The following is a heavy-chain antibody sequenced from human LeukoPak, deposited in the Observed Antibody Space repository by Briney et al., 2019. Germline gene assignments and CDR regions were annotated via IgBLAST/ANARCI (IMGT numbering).Heavy chain of an antibody. J-gene: IGHJ2*01. CDR3: ARVEPFRGYSYGPYWYFDL. CDR1: GGTFSSYA. D-gene: IGHD5-18*01. V-gene: IGHV1-69*13. CDR2: IIPIFGTA. Sequence: SVKVSCKASGGTFSSYAISWVRQAPGQGLEWMGGIIPIFGTANYAQKFQGRVTITADESTSTAYMELSSLRSEDTAVYYCARVEPFRGYSYGPYWYFDLWGRGTLVTVSS.